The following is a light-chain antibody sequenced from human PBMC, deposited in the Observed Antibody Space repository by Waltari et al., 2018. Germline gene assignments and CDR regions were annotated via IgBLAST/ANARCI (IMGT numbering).Light chain of an antibody. CDR3: QHYVRLPAT. J-gene: IGKJ1*01. CDR1: QSVRGS. CDR2: GAS. V-gene: IGKV3-20*01. Sequence: EIVLTQSPGTLSLSPGESATISCRASQSVRGSLAWYQQKAGQAPRLLIYGASSRATGIPDRFSGSGSGTDFSLTISRLEPEDFAVYYCQHYVRLPATFGQGTKVEI.